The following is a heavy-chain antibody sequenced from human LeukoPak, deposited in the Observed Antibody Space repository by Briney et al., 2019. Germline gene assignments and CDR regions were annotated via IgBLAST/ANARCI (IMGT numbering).Heavy chain of an antibody. D-gene: IGHD3-10*01. J-gene: IGHJ5*02. Sequence: GTLRLSCVASGFTFSTYGMSWIRQPPGKGLEWIGEINHSGSTNYNPSLKSRVTISVDTSKNQFSLKLSSVTAADTAVYYCARGGYYGSGNDFRFDPWGQGTLVTVSS. CDR1: GFTFSTYG. CDR3: ARGGYYGSGNDFRFDP. CDR2: INHSGST. V-gene: IGHV4-34*01.